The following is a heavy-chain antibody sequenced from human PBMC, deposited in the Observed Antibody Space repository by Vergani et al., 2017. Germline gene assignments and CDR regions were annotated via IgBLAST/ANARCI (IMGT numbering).Heavy chain of an antibody. D-gene: IGHD6-19*01. CDR3: SREGGSSCWYDEIDY. CDR2: IKQDGSEK. J-gene: IGHJ4*02. V-gene: IGHV3-7*01. Sequence: EVQLVESGGGLVQPGGSLRLSCAASGFTFSSYWMSWVRQAPGKGLEWVANIKQDGSEKYYVDSVKGRFTISRDNAKNSLYLQMNSLRAEDTAVYYCSREGGSSCWYDEIDYWGQGTLVTVSS. CDR1: GFTFSSYW.